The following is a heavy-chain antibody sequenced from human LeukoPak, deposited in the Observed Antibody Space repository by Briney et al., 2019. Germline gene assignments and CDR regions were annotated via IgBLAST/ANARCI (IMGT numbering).Heavy chain of an antibody. D-gene: IGHD3-10*01. CDR3: AKGEWFGEFSFDY. CDR1: GFTFRSYW. Sequence: GGSLRLSCAASGFTFRSYWMHWVRQAPGKGLEWVSRINIDGTNTRYADSVKGRFTISRDNSKNTLYLQMNSLRAEDTAVYYCAKGEWFGEFSFDYWGQGTLVTVSS. V-gene: IGHV3-74*01. CDR2: INIDGTNT. J-gene: IGHJ4*02.